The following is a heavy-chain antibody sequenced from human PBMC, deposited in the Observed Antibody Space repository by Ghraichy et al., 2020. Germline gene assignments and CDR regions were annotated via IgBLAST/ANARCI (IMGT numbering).Heavy chain of an antibody. CDR1: GGSISSSSYY. Sequence: SETLSLTCTVSGGSISSSSYYWGWIRQPPGKGLEWIGSIYYSGSTYYNPSLKSRVTISVDTSKNQFSLKLSSVTAADTAVYYCARFRYYYDSSGYSHPTDNWFDPWGQGTLVTVSS. J-gene: IGHJ5*02. V-gene: IGHV4-39*07. CDR2: IYYSGST. CDR3: ARFRYYYDSSGYSHPTDNWFDP. D-gene: IGHD3-22*01.